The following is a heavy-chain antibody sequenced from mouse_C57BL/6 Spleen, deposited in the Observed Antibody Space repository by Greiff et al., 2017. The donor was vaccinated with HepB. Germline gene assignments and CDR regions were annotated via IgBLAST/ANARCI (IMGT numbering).Heavy chain of an antibody. D-gene: IGHD2-4*01. CDR2: IDPSDSYT. CDR3: ARYDYDFDY. CDR1: GYTFTSYW. Sequence: QVQLQQPGAELVKPGASVKLSCKASGYTFTSYWMQWVKQRPGQGLEWIGEIDPSDSYTNYNQKFKGKATLTVDTSSSTAYMQLSSLTSEDSAVYYCARYDYDFDYWGQGTTLTVSS. J-gene: IGHJ2*01. V-gene: IGHV1-50*01.